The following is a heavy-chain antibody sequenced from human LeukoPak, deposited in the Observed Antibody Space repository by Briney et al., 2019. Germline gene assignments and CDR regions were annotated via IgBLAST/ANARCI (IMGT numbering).Heavy chain of an antibody. CDR1: GFTVSNNY. Sequence: GGSLRLSCAASGFTVSNNYMSWVRQAPGKGLEWVSAISGSGGSTYYADSVKGRFTISRVNSKSTLYLQMSSLRAEDTAVYYCAKFLRQYCSGGSCSYFDYWGQGTLVTVSS. CDR2: ISGSGGST. D-gene: IGHD2-15*01. CDR3: AKFLRQYCSGGSCSYFDY. V-gene: IGHV3-23*01. J-gene: IGHJ4*02.